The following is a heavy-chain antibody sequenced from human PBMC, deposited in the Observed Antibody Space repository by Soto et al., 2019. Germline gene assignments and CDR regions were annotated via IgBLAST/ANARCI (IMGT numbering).Heavy chain of an antibody. D-gene: IGHD3-16*01. CDR1: GYTFTSYG. CDR2: IIPIIGKT. V-gene: IGHV1-69*10. Sequence: SVKVSCKASGYTFTSYGISWVRQAPGQGLEWMGGIIPIIGKTNYAQKFQGRVTITTDKSTSTAYMELSSLRSEDTAVYYCARELRMITFGGGPNYYGMDVWGQGTTVTVSS. CDR3: ARELRMITFGGGPNYYGMDV. J-gene: IGHJ6*02.